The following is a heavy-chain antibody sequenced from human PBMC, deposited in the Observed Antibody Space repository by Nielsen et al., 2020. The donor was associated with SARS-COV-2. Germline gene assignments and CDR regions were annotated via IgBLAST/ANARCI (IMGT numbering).Heavy chain of an antibody. Sequence: SETLSLTCSVSGDSIRNSRYYWTWVRQPPGRGPEWIGNIHYTGSANYSPSLKSRLSMFLEASRNQFSLSVKSMTAADSAEYYCVRDTLAHGLDVWGQGITVTVSS. CDR1: GDSIRNSRYY. CDR3: VRDTLAHGLDV. V-gene: IGHV4-31*03. J-gene: IGHJ6*02. CDR2: IHYTGSA.